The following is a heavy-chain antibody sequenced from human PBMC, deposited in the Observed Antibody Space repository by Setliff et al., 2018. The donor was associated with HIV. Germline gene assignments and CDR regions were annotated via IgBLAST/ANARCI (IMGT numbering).Heavy chain of an antibody. CDR2: ISPYNGHT. D-gene: IGHD4-17*01. J-gene: IGHJ4*02. Sequence: ASVKVSCKASGYTLTTYDITWVRQAPGQGLEWLGWISPYNGHTNFAQEFQGRVTMTTDTATSTAYMEVRSLRSDDTAVYYCARTDYGGNSGGNYFDYWGQGSLVTVSS. CDR1: GYTLTTYD. CDR3: ARTDYGGNSGGNYFDY. V-gene: IGHV1-18*01.